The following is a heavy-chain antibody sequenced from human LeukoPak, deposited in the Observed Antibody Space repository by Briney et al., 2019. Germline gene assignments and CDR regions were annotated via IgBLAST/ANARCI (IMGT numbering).Heavy chain of an antibody. CDR3: ARDNANYDILTGYPDY. J-gene: IGHJ4*02. Sequence: ASVKVSCKASGGTFISYAISWVRQAPGQGLECMGGIIPIFGTANYAQKFQGRVTITADESTSTAYMELSSLRSEDTAVYYCARDNANYDILTGYPDYWGQGTLVTVSS. CDR1: GGTFISYA. CDR2: IIPIFGTA. D-gene: IGHD3-9*01. V-gene: IGHV1-69*13.